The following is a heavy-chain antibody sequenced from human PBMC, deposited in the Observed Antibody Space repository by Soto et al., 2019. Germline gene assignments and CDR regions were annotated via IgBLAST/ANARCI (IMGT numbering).Heavy chain of an antibody. J-gene: IGHJ4*02. CDR2: VSIDGST. CDR1: GFTFSSYA. V-gene: IGHV3-23*01. D-gene: IGHD2-15*01. CDR3: AKRRGAGGHFDY. Sequence: DVQLLESGGGLVQPEGSLRLSCAASGFTFSSYAMGWVRQGPGKGLAWVAVVSIDGSTHYADSVRGRFTISRDNSKNTLSLQMNSLPAEDTAVYFCAKRRGAGGHFDYWGQGALVTVSS.